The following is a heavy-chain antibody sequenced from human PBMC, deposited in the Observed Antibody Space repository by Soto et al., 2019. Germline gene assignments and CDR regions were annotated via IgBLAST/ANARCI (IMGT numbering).Heavy chain of an antibody. CDR3: ARAQRGYSGYELDFDY. D-gene: IGHD5-12*01. J-gene: IGHJ4*02. Sequence: PSETLSLTCTVSGGSISSYYWSLIRQPPGKGLEWIGSIYYSGSATYNPPLQSRVTISVDTSKNQFPLKLSSVTAADTAVYYCARAQRGYSGYELDFDYWGQGTLVTVSS. CDR2: IYYSGSA. CDR1: GGSISSYY. V-gene: IGHV4-59*01.